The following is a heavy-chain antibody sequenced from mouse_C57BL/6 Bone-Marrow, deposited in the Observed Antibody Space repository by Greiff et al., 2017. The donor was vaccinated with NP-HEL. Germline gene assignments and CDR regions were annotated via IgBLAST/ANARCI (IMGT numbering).Heavy chain of an antibody. CDR1: GYAFSSSW. D-gene: IGHD2-3*01. Sequence: VQLQESGPELVKPGASVKISCKASGYAFSSSWMNWVKQRPGKGLEWIGRLYPGDGDTNYNGKFKGKATLTADKSSSTAYMQLSSLTSEDSAVYFCARLGDGYYVVDYWGQGTTLTVSS. V-gene: IGHV1-82*01. CDR2: LYPGDGDT. CDR3: ARLGDGYYVVDY. J-gene: IGHJ2*01.